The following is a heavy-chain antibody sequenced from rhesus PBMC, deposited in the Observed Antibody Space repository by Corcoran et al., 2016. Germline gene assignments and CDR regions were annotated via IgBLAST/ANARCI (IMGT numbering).Heavy chain of an antibody. CDR2: ISGSSGST. J-gene: IGHJ4*01. V-gene: IGHV4-65*01. D-gene: IGHD6-43*01. CDR1: GGSVSSSNW. CDR3: AREDPGGIAAAGVDY. Sequence: QVQLQESGPGLVKPSETLSLTCAVSGGSVSSSNWWSWIRQPPGKGLEWIGYISGSSGSTYYNPSLKSRVTISTDKTKNKCSLKLRSVTAADTAVYYCAREDPGGIAAAGVDYWGQGVLVTVSS.